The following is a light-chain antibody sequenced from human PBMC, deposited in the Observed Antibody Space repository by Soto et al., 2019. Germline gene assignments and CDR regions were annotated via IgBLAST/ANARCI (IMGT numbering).Light chain of an antibody. CDR2: GAS. J-gene: IGKJ1*01. Sequence: EIVMTQSPATLSGSPGERATLSCRASQSVSTNLAWYQQKPGQAPRLLIYGASTRATGIPARFSGSGSGTEFALTISSRQSDDFAVYYCQQDTKRPPWTFGQGTKV. CDR3: QQDTKRPPWT. CDR1: QSVSTN. V-gene: IGKV3-15*01.